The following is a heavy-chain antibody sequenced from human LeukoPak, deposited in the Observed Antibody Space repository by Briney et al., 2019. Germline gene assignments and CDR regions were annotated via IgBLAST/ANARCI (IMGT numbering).Heavy chain of an antibody. J-gene: IGHJ5*02. V-gene: IGHV3-30*02. CDR1: GFTFSSYS. Sequence: GGSLRLSCAASGFTFSSYSMNWVRQAPGKGLEWVAFIRYDGSNKYYADSVKGRFTISRDNSKNTLYLQMNSLRAEDTAVYYCANAGWFDPWGQGTLVTVSS. CDR2: IRYDGSNK. CDR3: ANAGWFDP.